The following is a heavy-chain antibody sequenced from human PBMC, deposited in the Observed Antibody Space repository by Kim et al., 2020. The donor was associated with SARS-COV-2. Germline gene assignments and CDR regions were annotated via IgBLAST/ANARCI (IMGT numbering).Heavy chain of an antibody. Sequence: GGSLRLSCAASGLTFSNYAMTWVRQAPGKGLEWVSGISGDGGSTYYADSVKGRFTVTRDNSKSTLYLQMSSLRAEDTAVYYCAKDMGVGSSWLFDYWGQGTLVTVSS. CDR2: ISGDGGST. CDR3: AKDMGVGSSWLFDY. CDR1: GLTFSNYA. J-gene: IGHJ4*02. V-gene: IGHV3-23*01. D-gene: IGHD6-13*01.